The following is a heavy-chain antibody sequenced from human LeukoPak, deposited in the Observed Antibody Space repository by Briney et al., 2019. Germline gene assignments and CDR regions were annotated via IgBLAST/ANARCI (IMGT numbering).Heavy chain of an antibody. CDR2: IISTGSTT. V-gene: IGHV3-48*01. CDR3: ATGFWGYCSRNSCPLDN. D-gene: IGHD2-2*01. J-gene: IGHJ4*02. Sequence: GGSLRLSFAASGFTFSRYSLNWVRQAPAKGVSWISYIISTGSTTYYADSVKGRFTISRDNANNSLSLQMSSLRAEDTAVYYCATGFWGYCSRNSCPLDNWGQGTLVTVAS. CDR1: GFTFSRYS.